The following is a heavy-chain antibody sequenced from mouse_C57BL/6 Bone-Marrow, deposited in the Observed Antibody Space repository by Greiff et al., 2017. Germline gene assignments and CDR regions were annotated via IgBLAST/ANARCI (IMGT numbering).Heavy chain of an antibody. V-gene: IGHV5-4*01. J-gene: IGHJ2*01. CDR2: ISDGGSYT. D-gene: IGHD2-3*01. CDR3: ARELDGYSYYFDY. CDR1: GFTFSSYA. Sequence: EVMLVESGGGLVKPGGSLKLSCAASGFTFSSYAMSWVRQTPEKRLEWVATISDGGSYTYYPDNVKGRFTISRDNAKNNLYLQMSHLKSEDTAMYYCARELDGYSYYFDYWGQGTTRTVSS.